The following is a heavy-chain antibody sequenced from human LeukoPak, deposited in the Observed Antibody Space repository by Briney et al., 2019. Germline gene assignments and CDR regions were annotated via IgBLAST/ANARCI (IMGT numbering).Heavy chain of an antibody. V-gene: IGHV3-30*18. CDR1: GFTFSSYG. CDR2: ISYDGSNK. Sequence: GRSLRLSCAASGFTFSSYGMHWVRQAPGKGLEWVAVISYDGSNKYYADSVKGRFTISRDNSKNTLYLQMNSLRAEDTAVYYCAKSLGLGGYWGQGTLVTVSS. J-gene: IGHJ4*02. D-gene: IGHD3-16*01. CDR3: AKSLGLGGY.